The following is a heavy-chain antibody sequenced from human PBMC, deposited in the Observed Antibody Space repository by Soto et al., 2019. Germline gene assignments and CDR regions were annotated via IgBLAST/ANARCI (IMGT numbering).Heavy chain of an antibody. CDR3: ARRDAKSGSYYYRGYFDL. CDR2: ISSNGGST. CDR1: GFTFSSYA. D-gene: IGHD1-26*01. Sequence: EVQLVESGGGLVQPGGSLRLSCAASGFTFSSYAMHCVRQAPGKGLEYVSAISSNGGSTYYANSVKGRFTISRDNSKNTLYLQMGSLRAEDMAVYYCARRDAKSGSYYYRGYFDLWGRGTLVTVSS. V-gene: IGHV3-64*01. J-gene: IGHJ2*01.